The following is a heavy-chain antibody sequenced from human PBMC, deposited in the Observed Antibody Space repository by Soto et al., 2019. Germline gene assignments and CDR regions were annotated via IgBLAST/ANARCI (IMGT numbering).Heavy chain of an antibody. V-gene: IGHV1-69*06. CDR2: IIPIFGSV. Sequence: QVQLVQSGAEVKKPGSSVKVSCKASGGTFSSYALNWVRQAPGQGLEWMGGIIPIFGSVSLAQNFQGRVTLKADKSTSTAYMERRRLRSEETAVYCCARGTRPVTMSYHDGFNIWGQGTMVSVSS. J-gene: IGHJ3*02. D-gene: IGHD4-17*01. CDR1: GGTFSSYA. CDR3: ARGTRPVTMSYHDGFNI.